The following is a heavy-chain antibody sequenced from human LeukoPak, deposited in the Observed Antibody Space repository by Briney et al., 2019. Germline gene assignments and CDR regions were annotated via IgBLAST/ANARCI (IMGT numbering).Heavy chain of an antibody. V-gene: IGHV3-21*01. CDR3: ARDHTVLLWFGELLPNYYYYGMDV. J-gene: IGHJ6*02. Sequence: GGSLRLSCAASGFTFSSYSMNWVRQAPGKGLEWVSSISSSSSHIYYADSVKGRFTISRDNAKNSLYLQMNSLRAEDTAVYYCARDHTVLLWFGELLPNYYYYGMDVWGQGTTVTVSS. D-gene: IGHD3-10*01. CDR2: ISSSSSHI. CDR1: GFTFSSYS.